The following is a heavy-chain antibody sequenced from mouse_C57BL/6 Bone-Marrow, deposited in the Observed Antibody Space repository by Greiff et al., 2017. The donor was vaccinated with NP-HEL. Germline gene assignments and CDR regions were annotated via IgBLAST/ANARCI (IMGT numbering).Heavy chain of an antibody. V-gene: IGHV10-3*01. J-gene: IGHJ3*01. CDR2: IRSKRSNYAT. CDR3: VRGVSNY. Sequence: DVQLVESGGGLVQPKGSLKLSCAASGFTFNTYAMHWVRQAPGKGLEWVARIRSKRSNYATYYDDSVKDRFTISRDDSQTMLYLQMNNLKTEDTAMYYCVRGVSNYWGQGTLVTVSA. CDR1: GFTFNTYA. D-gene: IGHD2-5*01.